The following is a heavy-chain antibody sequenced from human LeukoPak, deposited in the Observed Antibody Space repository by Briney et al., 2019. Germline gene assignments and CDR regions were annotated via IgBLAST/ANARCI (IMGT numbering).Heavy chain of an antibody. J-gene: IGHJ4*02. D-gene: IGHD2-21*01. CDR3: ASGVQHCADGDCYSIY. V-gene: IGHV3-21*01. CDR2: IISRSDSI. Sequence: GGSLRLSCAASGFTFSTSGRNWVRHAPGKGLEWVSSIISRSDSIHYADALRGRFTVSRDNSKNSLFLQMNSVTAEDTAVYYCASGVQHCADGDCYSIYWGQGTLVTVSP. CDR1: GFTFSTSG.